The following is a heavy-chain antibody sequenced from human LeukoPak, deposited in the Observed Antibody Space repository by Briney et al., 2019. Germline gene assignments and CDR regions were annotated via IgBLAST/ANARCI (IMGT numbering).Heavy chain of an antibody. CDR1: GGTFSSYA. V-gene: IGHV1-69*04. D-gene: IGHD6-19*01. CDR3: ACSSAGTPYYYGMDV. J-gene: IGHJ6*02. Sequence: GASVKVSCKASGGTFSSYAISWVRQAPGQGLEWMGRIIPILGIANYAQKFQGRVTITADKSTSTAYMELSSLRSEDTAVYYCACSSAGTPYYYGMDVWGQGTTVTVSS. CDR2: IIPILGIA.